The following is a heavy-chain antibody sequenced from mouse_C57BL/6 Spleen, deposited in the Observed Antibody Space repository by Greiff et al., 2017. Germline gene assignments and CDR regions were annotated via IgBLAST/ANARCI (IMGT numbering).Heavy chain of an antibody. J-gene: IGHJ3*01. Sequence: QVQLQQSGPGLVQPSQSLSITCTVSGFSLTSYGVHWVRQSPGKGLEWLGVIWSGGSTDYHAAFISRLSISKDNSKSQVFFKMNRLQADDTAIYYCAREDYPRAWFAYWGQGTLVTVSA. D-gene: IGHD5-5*01. CDR1: GFSLTSYG. CDR3: AREDYPRAWFAY. V-gene: IGHV2-2*01. CDR2: IWSGGST.